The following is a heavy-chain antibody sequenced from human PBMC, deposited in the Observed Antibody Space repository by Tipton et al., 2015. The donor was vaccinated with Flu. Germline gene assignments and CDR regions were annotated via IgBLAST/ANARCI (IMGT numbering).Heavy chain of an antibody. J-gene: IGHJ4*02. CDR1: NGSISSYY. CDR3: ARGSGSGTEMTFYV. D-gene: IGHD3-10*01. V-gene: IGHV4-4*07. CDR2: IYSSGTT. Sequence: TLSLTCTVSNGSISSYYWSWIRQSAGKGLEWIGRIYSSGTTNYNPSLKSRVTMSMDTSKNQLSLNVSSVTAADTAVYYCARGSGSGTEMTFYVWGPGTVVTVSS.